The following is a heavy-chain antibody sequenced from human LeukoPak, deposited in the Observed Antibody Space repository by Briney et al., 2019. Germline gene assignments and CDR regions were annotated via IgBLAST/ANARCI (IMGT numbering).Heavy chain of an antibody. Sequence: GGSLRLSCAASGFTFSSYAMHWVRQAPGKGLEWVAVISYDGSNKYYADSVKGRFTISRDNSKITLYLQMNSLRAEDTAVYYCARSVDDSSGYYPFDYWGQGTLVTVSS. CDR1: GFTFSSYA. D-gene: IGHD3-22*01. J-gene: IGHJ4*02. CDR2: ISYDGSNK. CDR3: ARSVDDSSGYYPFDY. V-gene: IGHV3-30-3*01.